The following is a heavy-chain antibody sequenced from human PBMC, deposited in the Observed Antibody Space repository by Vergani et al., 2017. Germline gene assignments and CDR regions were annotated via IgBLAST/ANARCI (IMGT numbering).Heavy chain of an antibody. D-gene: IGHD2-8*01. CDR1: GYTFTSYA. V-gene: IGHV7-4-1*02. Sequence: QVQLVQSGSELKKPGASVKVSCKASGYTFTSYAMNWVRQAPGQGLEWMGWINTNTGNPTYAQGFTGRFVFSLDTSVSTAYLQSSSLKSEDTDVYYCASTGGYCTNGVCDSLELDYWGQGTLVTVSS. J-gene: IGHJ4*02. CDR2: INTNTGNP. CDR3: ASTGGYCTNGVCDSLELDY.